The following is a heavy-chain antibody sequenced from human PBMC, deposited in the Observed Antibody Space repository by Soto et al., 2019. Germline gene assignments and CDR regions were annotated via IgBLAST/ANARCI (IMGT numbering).Heavy chain of an antibody. CDR1: GGSISSYY. V-gene: IGHV4-59*08. D-gene: IGHD6-25*01. Sequence: PSETLSLTCTVSGGSISSYYWSWIRRPPGKGLEWIGYIYYSGSTNYNPSLKSRVTISVDTSKSQFSLKLSSVTAADTAVYYCARPHGGSSGWDNWFDPWGQGTLVTVSS. J-gene: IGHJ5*02. CDR3: ARPHGGSSGWDNWFDP. CDR2: IYYSGST.